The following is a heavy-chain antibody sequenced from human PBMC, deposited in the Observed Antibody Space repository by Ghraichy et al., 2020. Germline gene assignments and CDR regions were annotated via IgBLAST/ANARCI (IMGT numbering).Heavy chain of an antibody. CDR1: GFTFDDYT. D-gene: IGHD5-18*01. CDR2: ISWDGGST. J-gene: IGHJ4*02. Sequence: LSLTCAASGFTFDDYTMHWVRQAPGKGLEWVSLISWDGGSTYYADSVKGRFTISRDNSKNSLYLQMNSLRTEDTALYYCAKDGGYSYGYETLDYWGQGTLVTVSS. CDR3: AKDGGYSYGYETLDY. V-gene: IGHV3-43*01.